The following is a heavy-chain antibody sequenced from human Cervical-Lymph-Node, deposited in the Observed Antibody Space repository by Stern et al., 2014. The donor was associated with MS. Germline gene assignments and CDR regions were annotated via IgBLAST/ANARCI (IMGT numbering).Heavy chain of an antibody. Sequence: QVQLVQSGGGVVQPGMSLRLSCAASGFTFSNYGMHWVRQAPGKGLEWVAVIWYDGGSKFYADSVKGRFTISRDNSENTLYLQMNSLRGEDTAFYYCARGGDASYWHFDLWGRGTLVTVSS. D-gene: IGHD7-27*01. J-gene: IGHJ2*01. CDR3: ARGGDASYWHFDL. V-gene: IGHV3-33*01. CDR2: IWYDGGSK. CDR1: GFTFSNYG.